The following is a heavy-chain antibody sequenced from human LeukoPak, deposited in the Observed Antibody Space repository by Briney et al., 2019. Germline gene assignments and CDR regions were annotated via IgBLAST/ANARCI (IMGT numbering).Heavy chain of an antibody. V-gene: IGHV3-23*01. CDR3: AREGRNERGFDY. CDR2: FSGSGGST. D-gene: IGHD1-1*01. Sequence: PGGSLRLSCAASGFTFSSYAMSWVRQSPGKGLEWVSAFSGSGGSTYYADSVKGRFTISRDNAKNTLYLQMNSLRAEDTAVYYCAREGRNERGFDYWGQGTLVTVSS. J-gene: IGHJ4*02. CDR1: GFTFSSYA.